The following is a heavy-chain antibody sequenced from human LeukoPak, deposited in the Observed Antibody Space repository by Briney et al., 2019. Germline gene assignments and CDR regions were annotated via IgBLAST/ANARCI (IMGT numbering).Heavy chain of an antibody. CDR2: IYYSGST. CDR1: GGSISCYY. V-gene: IGHV4-59*01. Sequence: PSETLSLTCTVSGGSISCYYWSWIRQPPGKGLEWIGYIYYSGSTNYNPSLKSRVTISVDTSKNQFSLKLSSVTAADTAVYYCAGKDFWSGYSVNYWGQGTLVTVSS. CDR3: AGKDFWSGYSVNY. D-gene: IGHD3-3*01. J-gene: IGHJ4*02.